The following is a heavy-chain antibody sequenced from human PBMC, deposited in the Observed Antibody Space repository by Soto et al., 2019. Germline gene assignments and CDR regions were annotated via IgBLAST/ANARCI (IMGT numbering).Heavy chain of an antibody. Sequence: QVQLVQSGAEVKKPGSSVKVSCKASGGTFSSYAISWVRQAPGQGLEWMGGIIPIFGTANYAQKFQGRVTIPADESTSTAYMELSSLRSEDTAVYYCAKKGRTAGDYYYYGMDVWGQGTTVTVSS. CDR2: IIPIFGTA. V-gene: IGHV1-69*12. CDR3: AKKGRTAGDYYYYGMDV. J-gene: IGHJ6*02. D-gene: IGHD6-19*01. CDR1: GGTFSSYA.